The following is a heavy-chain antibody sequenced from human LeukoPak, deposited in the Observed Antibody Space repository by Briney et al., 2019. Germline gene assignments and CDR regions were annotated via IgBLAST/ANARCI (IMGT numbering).Heavy chain of an antibody. CDR3: ARAGYSSSWLPDY. V-gene: IGHV1-24*01. J-gene: IGHJ4*02. D-gene: IGHD6-13*01. CDR2: FDPEDGET. Sequence: ASVKVSCKVSGYTLTELSMHWVRQAPGKGLEWMGGFDPEDGETIYAQKFQGRVTMTTDTSTSTAYMELRSLRSDDTAVYYCARAGYSSSWLPDYWGQGTLVTVSS. CDR1: GYTLTELS.